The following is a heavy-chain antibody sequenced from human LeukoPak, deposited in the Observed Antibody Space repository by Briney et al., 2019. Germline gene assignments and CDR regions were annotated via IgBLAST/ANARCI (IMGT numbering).Heavy chain of an antibody. CDR1: GFTFNNYG. Sequence: PGGSPRLSYADSGFTFNNYGMHWVRQAPGKGLEWVAVMSYDGSNKYYADSVKGRFTISRDNSKSTLYLQMNSLRVEDTAVYYCTSICSSTSCYLDYWGQGTLVTVSS. CDR3: TSICSSTSCYLDY. J-gene: IGHJ4*02. CDR2: MSYDGSNK. V-gene: IGHV3-30*03. D-gene: IGHD2-2*01.